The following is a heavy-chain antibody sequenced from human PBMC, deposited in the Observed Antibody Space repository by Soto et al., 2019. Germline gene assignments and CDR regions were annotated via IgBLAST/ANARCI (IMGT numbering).Heavy chain of an antibody. V-gene: IGHV1-69*13. CDR3: ARGPSLRNYYYYGMDV. CDR1: GGTFSSYA. CDR2: IIPIFGTA. J-gene: IGHJ6*02. D-gene: IGHD3-16*01. Sequence: ASVKVSCKASGGTFSSYAISWVRQAPGQGLEWMGGIIPIFGTANYAQKFQGRVTITADESTSTAYMELSSLRSEDTAVYYCARGPSLRNYYYYGMDVWGQGPTVTVSS.